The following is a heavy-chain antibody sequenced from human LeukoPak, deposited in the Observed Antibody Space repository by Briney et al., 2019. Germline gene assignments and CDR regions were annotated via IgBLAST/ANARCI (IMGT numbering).Heavy chain of an antibody. Sequence: ASVKVSCKTSGYTFTNYGMHWVRQAPRQSLEWMGWINTGNGNTKSSQKFQDRVALTRDTSASTAYMELNSLSSEDTAVYYCARVPLHDASGRYYPYWGQGTLVTVSS. V-gene: IGHV1-3*04. CDR2: INTGNGNT. CDR3: ARVPLHDASGRYYPY. D-gene: IGHD3-22*01. CDR1: GYTFTNYG. J-gene: IGHJ1*01.